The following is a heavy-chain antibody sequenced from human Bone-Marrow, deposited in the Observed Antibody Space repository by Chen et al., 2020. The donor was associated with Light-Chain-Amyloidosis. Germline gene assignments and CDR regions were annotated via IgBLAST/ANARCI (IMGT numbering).Heavy chain of an antibody. Sequence: QVQLVESGGGVVQPGRYLRHSCKGSGFPFSEQTVHWVRQAPAKGLEWVAGISYDGSKKYYAESVRGRFTISRDNSKDTLYLQVNSLRLEDTAVYYCARGLHSYCSGSNCYPFWWGQGTLVTVSS. CDR1: GFPFSEQT. CDR2: ISYDGSKK. CDR3: ARGLHSYCSGSNCYPFW. V-gene: IGHV3-30*04. J-gene: IGHJ4*02. D-gene: IGHD2-15*01.